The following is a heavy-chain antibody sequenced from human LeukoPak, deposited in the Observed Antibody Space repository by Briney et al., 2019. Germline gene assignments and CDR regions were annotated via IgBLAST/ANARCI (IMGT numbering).Heavy chain of an antibody. J-gene: IGHJ3*02. CDR3: ARATLIAATDAFDI. CDR2: ISAYNGNT. CDR1: GYTFTSYG. V-gene: IGHV1-18*01. D-gene: IGHD6-13*01. Sequence: GASVKVSCKASGYTFTSYGISWVRQAPGQGLEWMGWISAYNGNTNYAQKLQGRVTMTTDTSTSTAYMELRSLRSDDTAVYYCARATLIAATDAFDIWGQGTMVTVSS.